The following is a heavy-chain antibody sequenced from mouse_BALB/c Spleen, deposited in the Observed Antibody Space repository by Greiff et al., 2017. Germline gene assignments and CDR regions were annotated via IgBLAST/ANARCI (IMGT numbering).Heavy chain of an antibody. D-gene: IGHD2-4*01. CDR2: IYPGNSDT. J-gene: IGHJ2*01. V-gene: IGHV1-5*01. CDR1: GYTFTSYW. Sequence: VQLKESGTVLARPGASVKMSCKASGYTFTSYWMHWVKQRPGQGLEWIGAIYPGNSDTSYNQKFKGKAKLTAVTSTSTAYMELSSLTNEDSAVYYCTRPYDYPFYYFDYGGQGTTLTVSS. CDR3: TRPYDYPFYYFDY.